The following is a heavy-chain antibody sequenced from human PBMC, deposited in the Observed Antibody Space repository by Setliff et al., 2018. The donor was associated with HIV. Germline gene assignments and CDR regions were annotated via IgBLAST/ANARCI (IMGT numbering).Heavy chain of an antibody. Sequence: SETLSLTCTVSGGSISSRSNYWGWIRQPPGKGLEWIGTIYYTGTTYYNPSLQSRVTISVDTSKNQFSLKLYSVTAADTSVYYCARRWGIRGYSSWGQGTLVTVSS. J-gene: IGHJ5*02. D-gene: IGHD5-18*01. CDR3: ARRWGIRGYSS. V-gene: IGHV4-39*07. CDR2: IYYTGTT. CDR1: GGSISSRSNY.